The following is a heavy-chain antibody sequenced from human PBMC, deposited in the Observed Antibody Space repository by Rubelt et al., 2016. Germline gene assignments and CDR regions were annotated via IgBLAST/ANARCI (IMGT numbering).Heavy chain of an antibody. CDR1: GFTFTNSW. CDR2: INPEGSET. Sequence: EVQLVESGGGLVQPGGSLRLSCAASGFTFTNSWMGWVRLAPGKGLEWVANINPEGSETNYVDSVKGRFTMSRDNAKNSLSLQMNSLRAEDTAVYYGAGGGGSGWPFEYWGQGTLVTVSS. D-gene: IGHD6-19*01. J-gene: IGHJ4*02. CDR3: AGGGGSGWPFEY. V-gene: IGHV3-7*03.